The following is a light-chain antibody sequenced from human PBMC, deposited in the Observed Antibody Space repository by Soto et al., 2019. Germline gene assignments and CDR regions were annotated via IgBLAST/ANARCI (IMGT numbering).Light chain of an antibody. CDR3: LQHFDYPRT. CDR1: QGIRND. CDR2: GAS. V-gene: IGKV1-6*01. Sequence: AIPMTQSPSSLSASVGDRVTITCRASQGIRNDLGWYQQKPGKAPNLLIYGASRLGSGVPLRFSGSGSGTDFTLTISSLQPEDFVTYYCLQHFDYPRTFGQGTKVEIK. J-gene: IGKJ1*01.